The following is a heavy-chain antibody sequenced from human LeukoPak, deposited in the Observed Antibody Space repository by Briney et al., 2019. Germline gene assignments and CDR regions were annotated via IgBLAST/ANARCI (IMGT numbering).Heavy chain of an antibody. CDR3: ARVVGATDYGMDV. CDR1: GGSISSSDFY. J-gene: IGHJ6*02. V-gene: IGHV4-39*07. Sequence: SETLSLTCTVSGGSISSSDFYWGWIRQPPGKGLEWIGEIYHSGSTNYNPSLKSRVTISVDKSKNQFSLKLSSVTAADTAVYYCARVVGATDYGMDVWGQGTTVTVSS. CDR2: IYHSGST. D-gene: IGHD1-26*01.